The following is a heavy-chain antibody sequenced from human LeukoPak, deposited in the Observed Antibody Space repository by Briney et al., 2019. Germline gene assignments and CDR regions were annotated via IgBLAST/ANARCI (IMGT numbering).Heavy chain of an antibody. Sequence: PGGSLRLSCAASGFTFSSYAMHWVRQAPGKGLEYVSAISSNGGSTYYANSVKGRFTISRDNSKNTLYLQMGSLRAEDMAVYYCARLESMGATQVDAFDIWGQGTMVTVSS. CDR3: ARLESMGATQVDAFDI. J-gene: IGHJ3*02. D-gene: IGHD1-26*01. CDR2: ISSNGGST. V-gene: IGHV3-64*01. CDR1: GFTFSSYA.